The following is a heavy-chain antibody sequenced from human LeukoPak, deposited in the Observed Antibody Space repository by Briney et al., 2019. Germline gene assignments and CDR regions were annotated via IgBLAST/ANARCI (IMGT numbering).Heavy chain of an antibody. CDR3: AKGYNIVVAATHYFDY. CDR2: ISSSSSCI. CDR1: GFTFSSYS. Sequence: GGSLRLSCAASGFTFSSYSMNWVRQAPGKGLEWVSSISSSSSCIYYADSVKGRFTISRDNAKNSLYLQMNSLRAEDTAVYYCAKGYNIVVAATHYFDYWGQGTLVTVSP. D-gene: IGHD6-19*01. V-gene: IGHV3-21*04. J-gene: IGHJ4*02.